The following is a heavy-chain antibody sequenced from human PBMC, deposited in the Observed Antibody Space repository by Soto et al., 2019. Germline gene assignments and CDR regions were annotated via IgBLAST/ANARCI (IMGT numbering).Heavy chain of an antibody. D-gene: IGHD5-12*01. J-gene: IGHJ2*01. Sequence: QVQLVQSGAEVKKPGSSVKVSCKASGGTFSSYTISWVRQAPGQGLEWMGRIIPILGIANYAQKFQGRVTITADKSTSTAYMELSSLSSEDTAVYYFARSLSAYDLVWYFDLWGRGTLFTVSS. CDR3: ARSLSAYDLVWYFDL. V-gene: IGHV1-69*02. CDR1: GGTFSSYT. CDR2: IIPILGIA.